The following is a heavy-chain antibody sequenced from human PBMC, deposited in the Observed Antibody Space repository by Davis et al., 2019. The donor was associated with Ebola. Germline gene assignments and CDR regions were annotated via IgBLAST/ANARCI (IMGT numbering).Heavy chain of an antibody. D-gene: IGHD4-11*01. J-gene: IGHJ4*02. CDR2: MNPNSGNT. CDR1: GYTFTSYA. Sequence: ASVKVSCKASGYTFTSYAMNWVRQAPGQGLEWMGWMNPNSGNTGYAQKFQGRVTMTRDTSTSTVYMELNSLRPEDTAVYYCARDSDDYSFDYWGQGTLVTVSS. V-gene: IGHV1-8*02. CDR3: ARDSDDYSFDY.